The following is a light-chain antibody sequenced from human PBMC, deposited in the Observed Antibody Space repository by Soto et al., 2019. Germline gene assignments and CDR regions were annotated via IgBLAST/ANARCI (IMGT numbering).Light chain of an antibody. Sequence: QSVLTQPPSVSGAPGQRVTISCTGSSSNIGAGYDVHWYQQLPGTAPKLLIYGNSNRPSGVPDRFSGSKSGTSASLAITGLQAEEEADYYCQSYDSILSYVFGTGTKLTVL. CDR3: QSYDSILSYV. V-gene: IGLV1-40*01. CDR2: GNS. J-gene: IGLJ1*01. CDR1: SSNIGAGYD.